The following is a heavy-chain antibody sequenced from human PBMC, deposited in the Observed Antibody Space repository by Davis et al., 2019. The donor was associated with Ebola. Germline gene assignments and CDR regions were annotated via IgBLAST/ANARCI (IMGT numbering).Heavy chain of an antibody. D-gene: IGHD1-7*01. CDR3: ARGLELRNYYYYGMDV. CDR2: ISGSGGST. V-gene: IGHV3-23*01. J-gene: IGHJ6*02. CDR1: GFTFSNYA. Sequence: GESLKISCAASGFTFSNYAMTWVRQAPGKGLEWVSIISGSGGSTYYADSVKGRFTISRDNAQNTLYLQMSSLSAEDTAVYYCARGLELRNYYYYGMDVWGQGTTVTVSS.